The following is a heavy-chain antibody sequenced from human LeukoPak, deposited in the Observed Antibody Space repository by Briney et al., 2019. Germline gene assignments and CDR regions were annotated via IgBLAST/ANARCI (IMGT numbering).Heavy chain of an antibody. V-gene: IGHV3-48*04. J-gene: IGHJ3*02. CDR1: GFTFSRWT. Sequence: GGSLRLSCAASGFTFSRWTMKWVRQAPGKGLEWVSYISSSSSTIYYADSVKGRFTISRDNAKNSLYLQMNSLRAEDTAVYYCARAYAFDIWGQGTMVTVSS. CDR2: ISSSSSTI. CDR3: ARAYAFDI.